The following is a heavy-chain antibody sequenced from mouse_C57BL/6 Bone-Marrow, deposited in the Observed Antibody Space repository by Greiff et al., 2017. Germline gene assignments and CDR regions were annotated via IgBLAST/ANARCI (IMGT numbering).Heavy chain of an antibody. J-gene: IGHJ1*03. CDR3: ARAYSNYWYFDV. D-gene: IGHD2-5*01. V-gene: IGHV1-20*01. CDR1: GYSFTGYF. CDR2: INPYNGDT. Sequence: VQLKESGPELVKPGDSVKISCKASGYSFTGYFMNWVMQSHGKSLEWIGRINPYNGDTFYNQKFKGKATLTVDKSSSTAHMELRSLTSEDSAVYYCARAYSNYWYFDVWGTGTTVTVSS.